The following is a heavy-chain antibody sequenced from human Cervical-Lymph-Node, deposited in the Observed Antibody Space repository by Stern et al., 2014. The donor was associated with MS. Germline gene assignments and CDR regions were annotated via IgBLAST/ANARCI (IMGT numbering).Heavy chain of an antibody. Sequence: QVQLVQSGAEVKKPGSSVKVSCKSSGGTFSTHAISWVRQAPGQGLERLGRIIPILDTTEYAQSCRGRLTIDADESTETAYMELRSLTPDDTAVYYCAREKSDCSGGSCFSSLDYWGQGTLVTVSS. CDR1: GGTFSTHA. J-gene: IGHJ4*02. CDR3: AREKSDCSGGSCFSSLDY. D-gene: IGHD2-15*01. V-gene: IGHV1-69*11. CDR2: IIPILDTT.